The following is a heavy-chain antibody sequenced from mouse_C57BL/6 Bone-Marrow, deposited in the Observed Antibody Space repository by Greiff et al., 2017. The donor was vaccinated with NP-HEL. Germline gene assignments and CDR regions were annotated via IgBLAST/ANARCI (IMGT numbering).Heavy chain of an antibody. CDR2: ISYDGSN. CDR3: ARDWFAY. J-gene: IGHJ3*01. CDR1: GYSITSGYY. V-gene: IGHV3-6*01. Sequence: DVQLQESGPGLVKPSQSLSLTCSVPGYSITSGYYWNWIRQFPGNKLEWMGYISYDGSNNYNPSLKNRISITRDTSKNQFFLKLNSVTTEDTATYYCARDWFAYWGQGTLVTVSA.